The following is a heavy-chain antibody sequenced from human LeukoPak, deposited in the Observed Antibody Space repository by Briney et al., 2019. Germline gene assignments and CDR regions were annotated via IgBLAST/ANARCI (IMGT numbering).Heavy chain of an antibody. J-gene: IGHJ6*02. CDR3: AREGYCSGGSCYGRPYYYGMDV. Sequence: ASVKVSCKASGHTFTSYYMHWVRQAPGQGLEWMGGIIPIFGTANYAQKFQGRVTITADESTSTAYMELSSLRSEDTAVYYRAREGYCSGGSCYGRPYYYGMDVWGQGPTVTVSS. V-gene: IGHV1-69*13. D-gene: IGHD2-15*01. CDR1: GHTFTSYY. CDR2: IIPIFGTA.